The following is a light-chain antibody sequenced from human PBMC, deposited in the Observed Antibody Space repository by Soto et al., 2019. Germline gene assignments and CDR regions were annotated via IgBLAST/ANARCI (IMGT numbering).Light chain of an antibody. CDR2: EGG. CDR3: CSYAGSSSLPYV. V-gene: IGLV2-23*03. CDR1: SSDVGNYNL. Sequence: QSALTQPASVSGSPGQSITISCTGTSSDVGNYNLVSWYQQYPGKAPKLMIYEGGKRPSGVSNRFSGSKSGNTASLTISGLQAEDEADYYCCSYAGSSSLPYVFGTGTKLTVL. J-gene: IGLJ1*01.